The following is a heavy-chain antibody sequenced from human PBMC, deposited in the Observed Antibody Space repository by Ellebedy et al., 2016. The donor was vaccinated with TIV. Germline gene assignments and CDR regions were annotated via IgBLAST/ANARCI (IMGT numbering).Heavy chain of an antibody. V-gene: IGHV3-23*01. CDR2: ISGSGGST. CDR3: AKDVYGDNEPACFDY. D-gene: IGHD4-17*01. J-gene: IGHJ4*02. Sequence: GESLKISCAASGFTFSSYAMSWVRQAPGKGLEWVSAISGSGGSTYYADSVKGRFTISRDNSKNTLYLQMNSLRAEDTAVYYCAKDVYGDNEPACFDYWGQGTLVTVSS. CDR1: GFTFSSYA.